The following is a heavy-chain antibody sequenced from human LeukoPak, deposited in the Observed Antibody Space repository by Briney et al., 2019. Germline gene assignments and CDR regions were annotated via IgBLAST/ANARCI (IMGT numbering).Heavy chain of an antibody. V-gene: IGHV3-21*01. Sequence: PGGSLRLSCAASGFTFSSYSMNWVRQAPGKGLEWVSSISSSSSYIYYADSVKGRFTISRDNAKNSLYLQMNSLRAEDTAVYYCARVDKGVAYYYYYMDVWGKGTTVTVSS. CDR1: GFTFSSYS. CDR3: ARVDKGVAYYYYYMDV. D-gene: IGHD2-15*01. J-gene: IGHJ6*03. CDR2: ISSSSSYI.